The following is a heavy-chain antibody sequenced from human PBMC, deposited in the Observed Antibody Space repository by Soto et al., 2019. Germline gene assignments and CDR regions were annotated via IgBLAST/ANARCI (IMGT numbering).Heavy chain of an antibody. J-gene: IGHJ5*02. V-gene: IGHV1-3*01. CDR2: INADNGNT. CDR3: ASAAVAGGNWFDP. Sequence: ASVKVSCKASGYTFTSYAMHWVRQAPGQRLEWMGWINADNGNTKYSQKLQGRVTMTTDTSASTAYMELRSLRSDDTAVYYCASAAVAGGNWFDPWGQGTLVTVSS. CDR1: GYTFTSYA. D-gene: IGHD6-19*01.